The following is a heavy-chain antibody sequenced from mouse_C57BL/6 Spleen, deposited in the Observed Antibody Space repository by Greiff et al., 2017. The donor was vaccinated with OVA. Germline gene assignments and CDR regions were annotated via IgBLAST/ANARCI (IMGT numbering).Heavy chain of an antibody. CDR3: ARQGEAAMDY. Sequence: DVHLVESGGDLVKPGGSLKLSCAASGFTFSSYGMSWVRQTPDKRLEWVATISSGGSYTYYPDSVKGRFTISRDNAKNTLYLQMSSLKSEDTAMYYCARQGEAAMDYWGQGTSVTVSS. CDR1: GFTFSSYG. V-gene: IGHV5-6*01. J-gene: IGHJ4*01. CDR2: ISSGGSYT.